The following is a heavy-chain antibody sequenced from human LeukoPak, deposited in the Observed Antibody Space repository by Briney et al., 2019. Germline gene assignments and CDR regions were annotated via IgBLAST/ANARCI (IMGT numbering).Heavy chain of an antibody. D-gene: IGHD3-10*01. Sequence: PGGCLSLACSASGFTFSNYAMHWVRQAPGKGLEYVSAIGNNVDDTYYADSVKGRFTISRDNSKNTLFLQMSSLRVEDTAVYYCVKHPEFYWGQGSLVSVSS. CDR2: IGNNVDDT. J-gene: IGHJ1*01. V-gene: IGHV3-64D*06. CDR1: GFTFSNYA. CDR3: VKHPEFY.